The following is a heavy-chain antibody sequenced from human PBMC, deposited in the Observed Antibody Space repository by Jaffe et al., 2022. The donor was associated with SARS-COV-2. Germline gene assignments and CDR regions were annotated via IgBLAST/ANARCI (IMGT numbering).Heavy chain of an antibody. V-gene: IGHV3-21*02. CDR3: ATSPFDLVVVPAPIDY. D-gene: IGHD2-2*01. J-gene: IGHJ4*02. CDR2: ISASSYNV. Sequence: EVQLVESGGGLVKPGESLRLSCVVSGFSFSSNGMNWVRQTPGKGLEWVSSISASSYNVHYADSVRGRFTISRDNDKNSLFLHMSDLRAEDSGIYYCATSPFDLVVVPAPIDYWGLGVLVSVSS. CDR1: GFSFSSNG.